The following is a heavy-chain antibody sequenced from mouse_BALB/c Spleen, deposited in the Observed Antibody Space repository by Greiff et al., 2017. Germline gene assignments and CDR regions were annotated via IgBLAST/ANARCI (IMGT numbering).Heavy chain of an antibody. CDR3: ARGDYDYDGSAMDY. CDR1: GYAFTNYL. J-gene: IGHJ4*01. V-gene: IGHV1-54*01. Sequence: QVQLQQSGAELVRPGTSVKVSCKASGYAFTNYLIEWVKQRPGQGLEWIGVINPGSGGTNYNEKFKGKATLTADKSSSTAYMQLSSLTSDDSAVYFCARGDYDYDGSAMDYWGQGTSVTVSS. D-gene: IGHD2-4*01. CDR2: INPGSGGT.